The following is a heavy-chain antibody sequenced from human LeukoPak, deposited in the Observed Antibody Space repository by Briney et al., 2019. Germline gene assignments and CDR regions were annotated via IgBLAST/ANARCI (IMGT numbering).Heavy chain of an antibody. CDR1: GYTFTSYY. CDR2: ISTYNGNT. V-gene: IGHV1-18*04. CDR3: ARAALSYYDFWSDAPLPIDY. J-gene: IGHJ4*02. D-gene: IGHD3-3*01. Sequence: ASVTVSCKASGYTFTSYYMHWVRQAPGQGLEWMGWISTYNGNTNYAQRVQGSITMTTDTSTSTAYMELRSLRSDDTAVYYCARAALSYYDFWSDAPLPIDYWGQGTLVTVSS.